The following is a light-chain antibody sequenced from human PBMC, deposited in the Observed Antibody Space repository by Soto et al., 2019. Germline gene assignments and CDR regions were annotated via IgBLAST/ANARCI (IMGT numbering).Light chain of an antibody. CDR1: QSVSTSY. J-gene: IGKJ1*01. CDR3: QHYGSSRT. CDR2: GAS. Sequence: EIVLTQSPGTLSLSPGERATLSCRASQSVSTSYLAWYQHKPGQAPRLLIYGASRRATGVPERFSGSGSGRDYTLTISRLEPEDFAVYYCQHYGSSRTFGQGTKVEIK. V-gene: IGKV3-20*01.